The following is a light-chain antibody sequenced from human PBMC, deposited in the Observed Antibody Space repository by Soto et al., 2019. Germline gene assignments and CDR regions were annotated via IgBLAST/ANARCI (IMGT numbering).Light chain of an antibody. CDR2: GAS. V-gene: IGKV3-20*01. CDR1: QSVSSNH. CDR3: QRYGSSPLT. J-gene: IGKJ4*02. Sequence: EIVLTQSPGTLSLSPGERATLSCRAIQSVSSNHLAWYQQKPVQAPRLLTYGASTRASGIPDSFSGSGSGTEFTLTISRLEPEDLAVYYCQRYGSSPLTFGGGTKVDIK.